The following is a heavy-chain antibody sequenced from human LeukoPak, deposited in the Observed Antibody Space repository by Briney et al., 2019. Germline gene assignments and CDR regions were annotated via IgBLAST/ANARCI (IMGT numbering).Heavy chain of an antibody. D-gene: IGHD1-14*01. CDR3: AREIVGGFNPGAY. J-gene: IGHJ4*02. CDR1: LDSTTSNF. V-gene: IGHV4-4*02. Sequence: PSETLSLTCTVSLDSTTSNFWSWVRQPTGKALEWIGEIHRSGSTNYNPSLQSRVTISIDRSKNQIALELSSVTAADTAVYYCAREIVGGFNPGAYWGQGTLVTVSS. CDR2: IHRSGST.